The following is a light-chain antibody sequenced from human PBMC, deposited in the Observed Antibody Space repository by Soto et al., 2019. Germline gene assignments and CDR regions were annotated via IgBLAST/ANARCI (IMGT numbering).Light chain of an antibody. Sequence: NFMLTQPHSVSESPGKTVTISCTRSSGSIATNYVQWYQQRPGSAPTTVIYEYNQRPSGVPDRFSGSIDSSSNSASLTISGLKTDDEADYYCQSYDSSDQVVFGGGTKVTVL. V-gene: IGLV6-57*04. CDR1: SGSIATNY. CDR2: EYN. J-gene: IGLJ2*01. CDR3: QSYDSSDQVV.